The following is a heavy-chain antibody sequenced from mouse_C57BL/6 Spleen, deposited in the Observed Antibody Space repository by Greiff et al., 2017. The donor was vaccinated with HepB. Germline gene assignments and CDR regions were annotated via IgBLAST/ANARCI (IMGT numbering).Heavy chain of an antibody. CDR3: AIYSNLDY. V-gene: IGHV1-50*01. Sequence: QVQLQQPGAELVKPGASVKLSCKASGYTFTSYWMQWVKQRPGQGLEWIGEIDPSDSYTNYNQKFKGKATLTVDTSSSTAYMQLSSLTSEDSAVYYCAIYSNLDYWGQGTTLTVSS. D-gene: IGHD2-5*01. CDR2: IDPSDSYT. J-gene: IGHJ2*01. CDR1: GYTFTSYW.